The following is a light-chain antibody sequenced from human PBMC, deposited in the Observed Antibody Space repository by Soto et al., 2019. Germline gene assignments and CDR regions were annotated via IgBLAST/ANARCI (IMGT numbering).Light chain of an antibody. CDR1: SSDVGGYNY. CDR3: SSYTSGGTFVV. J-gene: IGLJ2*01. Sequence: QSALTQPASVSGSPGQSITISCTGTSSDVGGYNYVSWYQLHPGKAPELMIYEISSRPSGVSNRFSGSKSANTASLTISGLQAEDGADYYCSSYTSGGTFVVFGGGTKLTVL. CDR2: EIS. V-gene: IGLV2-14*01.